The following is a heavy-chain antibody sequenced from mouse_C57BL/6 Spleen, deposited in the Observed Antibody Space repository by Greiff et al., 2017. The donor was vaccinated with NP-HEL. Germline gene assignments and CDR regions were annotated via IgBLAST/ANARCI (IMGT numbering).Heavy chain of an antibody. CDR1: GYAFSSSW. CDR3: ARIKDFITTVVNYAMDY. J-gene: IGHJ4*01. D-gene: IGHD1-1*01. Sequence: VKLMESGPELVKPGASVKISCKASGYAFSSSWMNWVKQRPGKGLEWIGRIYPGDGDTNYNGKFKGKATLTVDKSSSTAYMQLSSLTSEDSAVYFCARIKDFITTVVNYAMDYWGQGTSVTVSS. CDR2: IYPGDGDT. V-gene: IGHV1-82*01.